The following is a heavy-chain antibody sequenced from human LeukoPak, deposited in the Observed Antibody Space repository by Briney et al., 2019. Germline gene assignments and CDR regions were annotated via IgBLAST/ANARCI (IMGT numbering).Heavy chain of an antibody. Sequence: PGGSLRLSCAASGFTFSSYGMSWVRQAPGKGLEWVSAISGSGGSTYYADSVKGRFTISRDNSRNTLYLQMNSLRVEDTAVYYCAKRGEMATKSLDYWGQGTLVTVSS. J-gene: IGHJ4*02. V-gene: IGHV3-23*01. D-gene: IGHD5-24*01. CDR3: AKRGEMATKSLDY. CDR1: GFTFSSYG. CDR2: ISGSGGST.